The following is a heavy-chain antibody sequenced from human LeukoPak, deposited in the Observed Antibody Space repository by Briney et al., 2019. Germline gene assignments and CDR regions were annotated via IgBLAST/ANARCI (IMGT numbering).Heavy chain of an antibody. V-gene: IGHV3-23*01. J-gene: IGHJ4*02. Sequence: GGSLRLSCAASGFTFSNYAMSWVRQAPGKGLEWVSAISGSGGRTYYADSVKGRFTLSRGNSKNTLYLQMNSLRAEDTAVYYCAKEYYYGSGTYYNVDYWGQGTLVTVSS. CDR1: GFTFSNYA. D-gene: IGHD3-10*01. CDR2: ISGSGGRT. CDR3: AKEYYYGSGTYYNVDY.